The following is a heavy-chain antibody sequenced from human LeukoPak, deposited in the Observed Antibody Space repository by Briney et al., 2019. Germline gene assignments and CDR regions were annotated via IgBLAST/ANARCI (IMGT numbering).Heavy chain of an antibody. CDR3: ARDSVNYYGSGSYGAFDI. Sequence: PGGSLRLSCAASGFTFSSYSMNWVRQAPGKGLEWVSSISSSSSYIYYADSVKGRFTTSRDNAKNSLYLQMNSLRAEDTAVYYCARDSVNYYGSGSYGAFDIWGQGTMVTVSS. D-gene: IGHD3-10*01. CDR1: GFTFSSYS. J-gene: IGHJ3*02. V-gene: IGHV3-21*01. CDR2: ISSSSSYI.